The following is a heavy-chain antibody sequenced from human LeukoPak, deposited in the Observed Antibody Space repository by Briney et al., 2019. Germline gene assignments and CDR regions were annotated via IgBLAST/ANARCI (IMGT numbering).Heavy chain of an antibody. CDR2: INPNSGGT. V-gene: IGHV1-2*02. CDR1: GYTFTGYY. Sequence: ASVKVSCKASGYTFTGYYMHWVRQAPGQGLEWMGWINPNSGGTNYAQKFQGRVTMTRDTSISTAYMELSRLRSDDTAVYYCASVFSGPIAAAGTAAFDIWGQGTMVTVSP. D-gene: IGHD6-13*01. J-gene: IGHJ3*02. CDR3: ASVFSGPIAAAGTAAFDI.